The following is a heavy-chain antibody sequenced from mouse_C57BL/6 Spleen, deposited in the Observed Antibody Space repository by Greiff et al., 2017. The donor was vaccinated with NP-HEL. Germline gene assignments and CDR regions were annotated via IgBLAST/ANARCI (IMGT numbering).Heavy chain of an antibody. J-gene: IGHJ2*01. D-gene: IGHD1-1*01. CDR3: TLYGSKDY. V-gene: IGHV14-4*01. CDR1: GFNIKDDY. CDR2: IDPENGDT. Sequence: DVKLQESGAELVRPGASVKLSCTASGFNIKDDYMHWVKQRPEQGLEWIGWIDPENGDTEYASKFQGKATITADTSSNTAYLQLSSLTSEDTAVYYCTLYGSKDYWGQGTTLTVSS.